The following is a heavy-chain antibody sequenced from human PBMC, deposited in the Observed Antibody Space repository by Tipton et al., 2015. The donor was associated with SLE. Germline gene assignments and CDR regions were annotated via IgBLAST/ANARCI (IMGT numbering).Heavy chain of an antibody. CDR2: IRLDGSKT. CDR3: AKAKGPGTHINTYDFAD. Sequence: SLRLSCEASGFTINNYAMSWVRQAPGKGLEWVAFIRLDGSKTFDADSVKGRFTISRDNSKNTLHLQMNSLRPEDTAVYYCAKAKGPGTHINTYDFADRGRGNLVAVPS. CDR1: GFTINNYA. V-gene: IGHV3-30*02. J-gene: IGHJ4*02. D-gene: IGHD2-21*01.